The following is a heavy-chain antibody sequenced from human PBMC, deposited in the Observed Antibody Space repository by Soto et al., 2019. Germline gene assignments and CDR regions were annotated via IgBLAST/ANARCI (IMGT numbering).Heavy chain of an antibody. J-gene: IGHJ6*02. D-gene: IGHD3-10*01. CDR3: ARGRLLWFGEDEQVLDV. Sequence: QVQLQESGPGLVKPSGTLSLTCAVSGGSISSSNWWCWVRQPPGKGLEWIGEIYHSGSTNYNPSLKSRVTISVDKSKNQFSLKLSSVTAADTAVYYCARGRLLWFGEDEQVLDVWGPGTTVPVSS. CDR1: GGSISSSNW. CDR2: IYHSGST. V-gene: IGHV4-4*02.